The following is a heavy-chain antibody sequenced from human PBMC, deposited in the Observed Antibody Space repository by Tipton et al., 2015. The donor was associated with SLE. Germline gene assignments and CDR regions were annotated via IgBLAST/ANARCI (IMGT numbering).Heavy chain of an antibody. J-gene: IGHJ3*02. CDR2: ISAYNGNT. Sequence: QVQLVQSGAEVKKPGASVKVSCKASGYTFTTFGIAWVRQAPGQGLEWMGWISAYNGNTNYAQNLQGRVTMTTDTSTSTAYMDLRSLRSDDTAMYYCARDWRLHSNSPDAFDIWGQGTMVTVSS. CDR1: GYTFTTFG. V-gene: IGHV1-18*01. CDR3: ARDWRLHSNSPDAFDI. D-gene: IGHD6-13*01.